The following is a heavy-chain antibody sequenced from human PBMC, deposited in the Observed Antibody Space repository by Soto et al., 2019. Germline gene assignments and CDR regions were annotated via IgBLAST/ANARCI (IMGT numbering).Heavy chain of an antibody. V-gene: IGHV4-39*01. CDR1: GYSVSSSDYY. Sequence: SETLSLTCSASGYSVSSSDYYWAWIRQPPGKGLEWIGSMLYSGLTYYNPSLKSRVTLSVDTSKNQFSVRLNSVTASDTAVYYCAPLTVSLSGPYGIHVWGQGTTVT. J-gene: IGHJ6*02. D-gene: IGHD2-15*01. CDR3: APLTVSLSGPYGIHV. CDR2: MLYSGLT.